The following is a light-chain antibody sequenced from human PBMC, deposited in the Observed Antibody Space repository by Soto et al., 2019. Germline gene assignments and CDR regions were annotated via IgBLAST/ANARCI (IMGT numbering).Light chain of an antibody. CDR2: GAF. V-gene: IGKV3-20*01. J-gene: IGKJ2*01. CDR1: QSVSSNY. CDR3: QQYGSSPYT. Sequence: EIVVTQSPGTLSLSPGERATLSCRASQSVSSNYLAWYQQKPGQAPRLLIYGAFTVATGIPDRFSGSGSGTDFTLTITRLEPEDFAVYYCQQYGSSPYTFGQGTKLEIK.